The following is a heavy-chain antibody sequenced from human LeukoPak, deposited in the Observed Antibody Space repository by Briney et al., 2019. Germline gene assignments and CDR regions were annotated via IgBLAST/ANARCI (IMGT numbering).Heavy chain of an antibody. CDR2: IYYSGNT. V-gene: IGHV4-39*01. CDR3: ARQWLVRGKLDYFDY. Sequence: PSETLSLTCTVSGGSISSSNYYWDWIRQPPGKGLEWIGNIYYSGNTYYNPSLKSRVTISVDRSKHQFSLKLTSVTAADTAVYYCARQWLVRGKLDYFDYWGQGTLVTVSS. D-gene: IGHD6-19*01. J-gene: IGHJ4*02. CDR1: GGSISSSNYY.